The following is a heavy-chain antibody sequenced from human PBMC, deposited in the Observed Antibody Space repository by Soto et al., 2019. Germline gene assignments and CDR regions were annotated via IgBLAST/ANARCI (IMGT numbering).Heavy chain of an antibody. V-gene: IGHV3-64*01. CDR2: ISSNGGRT. Sequence: EVQMVESGGGLVQPGGSLRLSCTVSGFIFSSHGMHWVRQALGKGLEYVSAISSNGGRTEYANSVRGRFTVSRDNSKNTMYLQVGSLRAEDMAVYYCARAVGIQEGYCDLWGQGTMVIVSS. CDR1: GFIFSSHG. J-gene: IGHJ4*02. D-gene: IGHD7-27*01. CDR3: ARAVGIQEGYCDL.